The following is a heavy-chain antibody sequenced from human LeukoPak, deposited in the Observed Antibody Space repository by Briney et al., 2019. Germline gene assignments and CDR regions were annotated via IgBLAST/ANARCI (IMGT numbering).Heavy chain of an antibody. CDR2: IYYSGST. CDR1: GGSISSYY. CDR3: ARVIYSSSWYGTNAFDI. D-gene: IGHD6-13*01. Sequence: SETLSLTCTVSGGSISSYYWSWIRQPPGKGLEWIGYIYYSGSTNYNPSLKSRVTISVDTSKNQFSLKLSSVTAADTAVYYCARVIYSSSWYGTNAFDIWGQGTMVTVSS. V-gene: IGHV4-59*01. J-gene: IGHJ3*02.